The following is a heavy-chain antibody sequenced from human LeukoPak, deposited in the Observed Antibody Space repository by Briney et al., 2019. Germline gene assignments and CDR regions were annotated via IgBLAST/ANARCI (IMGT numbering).Heavy chain of an antibody. J-gene: IGHJ4*02. CDR1: GFTFSSYS. V-gene: IGHV3-21*01. D-gene: IGHD3-10*02. Sequence: GGSLRLSCAASGFTFSSYSMNWVRQAPGKGLEWVSSISSSSSYIYYADSVKGRFTISRDNAKNSLYLQMNSLRAEDTAVYYCARDRFVRGAIRPPFDYWGQGTLVTVSS. CDR3: ARDRFVRGAIRPPFDY. CDR2: ISSSSSYI.